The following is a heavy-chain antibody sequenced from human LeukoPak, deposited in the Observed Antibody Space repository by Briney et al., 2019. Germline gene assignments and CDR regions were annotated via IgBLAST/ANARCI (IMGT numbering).Heavy chain of an antibody. CDR1: GFTFSNAW. V-gene: IGHV3-15*01. J-gene: IGHJ4*02. D-gene: IGHD2-2*01. Sequence: GGSLTLSCAASGFTFSNAWVSWVRQAQGKGLQWVGRIKSKTHGGTTDYAAPVKGRFTISRDDSKNTLYLQMSSLKTEDTAVYHCTTMTVVPTDYWGQGTLVTVSS. CDR3: TTMTVVPTDY. CDR2: IKSKTHGGTT.